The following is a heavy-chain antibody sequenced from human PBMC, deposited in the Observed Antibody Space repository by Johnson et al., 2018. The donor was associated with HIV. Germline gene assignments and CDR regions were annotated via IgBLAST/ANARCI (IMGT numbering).Heavy chain of an antibody. J-gene: IGHJ3*02. V-gene: IGHV3-30-3*01. Sequence: VQLVESGGGVVQPGRSLRLSCAASGFTFSTYPMHWVRQAPGKGLEWVAIISYDGGSKYYADSVKGRFTISRDNSKNTLYLQMNSLIAEDTAVYYCAREVHIVVVSSFRWAFDIWGQGTLVTVSS. CDR1: GFTFSTYP. D-gene: IGHD2-21*01. CDR2: ISYDGGSK. CDR3: AREVHIVVVSSFRWAFDI.